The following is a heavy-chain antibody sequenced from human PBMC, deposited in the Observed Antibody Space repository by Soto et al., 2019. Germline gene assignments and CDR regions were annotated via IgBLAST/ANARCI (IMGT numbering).Heavy chain of an antibody. J-gene: IGHJ4*02. CDR2: ISYDGSDK. CDR3: AKDNPAVHY. V-gene: IGHV3-30*18. CDR1: GFTFSSYG. Sequence: QVQLVESGGGVVQPGRSLRISYAASGFTFSSYGMQWVRQALGKGLEWVAIISYDGSDKYYADSVKGRFTISRDNSKNSLYLQVNSLTTEDTAVYYCAKDNPAVHYWGQGTLVTVSS.